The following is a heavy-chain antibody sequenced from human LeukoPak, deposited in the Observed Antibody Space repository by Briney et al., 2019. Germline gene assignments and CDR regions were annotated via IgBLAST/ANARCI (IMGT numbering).Heavy chain of an antibody. V-gene: IGHV3-15*01. J-gene: IGHJ4*02. CDR1: GITFSNAW. CDR3: TTYSSGSCPF. D-gene: IGHD6-19*01. Sequence: GGSLRLSCAASGITFSNAWMTWARQAPGKGLGWVGRIYRSSNGETTDYGAPGKGRFTMSRDDSKNTLYLQMNSLKTEDTAVYYCTTYSSGSCPFWGQGTLVTVSS. CDR2: IYRSSNGETT.